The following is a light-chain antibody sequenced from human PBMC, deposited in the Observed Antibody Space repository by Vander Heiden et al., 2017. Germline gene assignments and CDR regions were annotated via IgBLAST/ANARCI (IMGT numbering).Light chain of an antibody. V-gene: IGLV1-40*01. J-gene: IGLJ2*01. CDR3: QSYDSSLSGVV. Sequence: QSVLTQPPSVSGAPGQRVTIPCTGSSSNIGAGYDVHWYQQLPGTAPKLLIYGNSNRPSGVPDRFSGSKSGTSASLAITGLQAGDEADYYCQSYDSSLSGVVFGGGTKLTVL. CDR1: SSNIGAGYD. CDR2: GNS.